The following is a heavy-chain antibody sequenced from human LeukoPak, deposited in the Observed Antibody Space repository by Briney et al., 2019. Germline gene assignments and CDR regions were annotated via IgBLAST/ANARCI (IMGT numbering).Heavy chain of an antibody. CDR1: GGTFSSYA. D-gene: IGHD3-10*01. Sequence: ASVKVSCKASGGTFSSYAISWVRQAPGQGLEWMGGIIPIFGTANYAQKFQGRVTITADESTSTAYMELSSLRSEDTAVYYCARDIGSYNASAAHFDPWGQGTLVTVSS. J-gene: IGHJ5*02. CDR2: IIPIFGTA. V-gene: IGHV1-69*13. CDR3: ARDIGSYNASAAHFDP.